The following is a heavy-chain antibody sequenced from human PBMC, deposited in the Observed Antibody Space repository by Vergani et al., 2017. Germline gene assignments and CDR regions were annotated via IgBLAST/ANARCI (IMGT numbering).Heavy chain of an antibody. D-gene: IGHD5-12*01. J-gene: IGHJ6*02. CDR1: GFTFSSYA. CDR3: ARDRVDIDATTTYYYYDYGMDV. Sequence: EVQLLESGGGLVQPGGSLRLSCAASGFTFSSYAMSWVRQAPGKGLEWVSAISGSGGSTYYADSVKGRFTIPRHNSKNTLYLQMNSLRAEDTAVYYCARDRVDIDATTTYYYYDYGMDVWGQGTTVTVSS. V-gene: IGHV3-23*01. CDR2: ISGSGGST.